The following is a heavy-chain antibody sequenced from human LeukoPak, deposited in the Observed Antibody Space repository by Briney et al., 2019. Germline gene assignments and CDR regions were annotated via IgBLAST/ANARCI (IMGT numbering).Heavy chain of an antibody. D-gene: IGHD1-14*01. Sequence: ASVKVSCKASGYTFTSYWIQWVRQAPGQGLEWMGLINPSDGSIAYAHKFQGRVTMTRDTSTSIAYMDLSSLRSEDTAVYYCAKAPRNGSTMLDYWGQGTLLTVSS. J-gene: IGHJ4*02. CDR2: INPSDGSI. CDR1: GYTFTSYW. CDR3: AKAPRNGSTMLDY. V-gene: IGHV1-46*01.